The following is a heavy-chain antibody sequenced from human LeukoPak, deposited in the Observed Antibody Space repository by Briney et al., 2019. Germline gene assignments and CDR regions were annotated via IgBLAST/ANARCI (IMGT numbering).Heavy chain of an antibody. V-gene: IGHV3-23*01. CDR2: ISPSGGNT. Sequence: GGSLRLSCVASEFTFSSYAMSWVRQAPGKGLEWVSAISPSGGNTYYADSAKGRFTISRDNSKNTLYLQMNSLRAEDTAIYYCAKPMDTSGSDYFDYWGQGILVTVSS. D-gene: IGHD6-19*01. J-gene: IGHJ4*02. CDR3: AKPMDTSGSDYFDY. CDR1: EFTFSSYA.